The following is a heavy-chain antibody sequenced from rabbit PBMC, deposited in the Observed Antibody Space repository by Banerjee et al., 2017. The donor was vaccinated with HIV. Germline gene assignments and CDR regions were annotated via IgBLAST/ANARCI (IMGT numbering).Heavy chain of an antibody. CDR2: INTSSGNT. D-gene: IGHD1-1*01. Sequence: QEQLVESGGGLVQPGGSLTLTCTASGFSFSNGYVMCWVRQAPGKGLEWIACINTSSGNTVYASWAKGRFTISKTSSTTVTVQMTSLTAADTATYLCAGSLVDNANLWGQGTLVTVS. J-gene: IGHJ4*01. V-gene: IGHV1S45*01. CDR3: AGSLVDNANL. CDR1: GFSFSNGYV.